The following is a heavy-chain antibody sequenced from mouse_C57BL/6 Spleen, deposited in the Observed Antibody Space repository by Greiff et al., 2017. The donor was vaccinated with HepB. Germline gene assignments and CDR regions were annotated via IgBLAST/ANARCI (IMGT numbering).Heavy chain of an antibody. J-gene: IGHJ2*01. CDR3: ARGPYYYGSSHYFDY. CDR1: GFTFSDYG. D-gene: IGHD1-1*01. Sequence: EVQLVESGGGLVKPGGSLKLSCAASGFTFSDYGMHWVRQAPEKGLEWVAYISSGSSTIYYADTVKGRFTISRDNAKNTLFLQMTSLRSEDTAMYYCARGPYYYGSSHYFDYWGQGTTLTVSS. CDR2: ISSGSSTI. V-gene: IGHV5-17*01.